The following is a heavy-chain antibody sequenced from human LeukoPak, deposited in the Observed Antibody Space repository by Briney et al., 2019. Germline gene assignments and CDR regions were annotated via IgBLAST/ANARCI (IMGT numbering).Heavy chain of an antibody. CDR3: ARVVDGDYVGFWFDP. Sequence: PSETLSLTCTVSGGSISSSSYYWGWIRQPPGKGLEWIGSIYYSGSTYYNPSLKSRVTISVDTSKNQFSLKLSSVTAADTAVYYCARVVDGDYVGFWFDPWGQGTLVTVSS. J-gene: IGHJ5*02. CDR1: GGSISSSSYY. V-gene: IGHV4-39*07. CDR2: IYYSGST. D-gene: IGHD4-17*01.